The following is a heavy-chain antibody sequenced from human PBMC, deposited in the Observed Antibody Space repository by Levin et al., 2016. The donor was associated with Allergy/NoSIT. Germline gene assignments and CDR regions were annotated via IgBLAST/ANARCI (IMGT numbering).Heavy chain of an antibody. D-gene: IGHD3-22*01. V-gene: IGHV3-74*01. Sequence: WIRQPPGKGLVWVSRIKSDGSYTTYADSVQGRFTISRDNAKNTLYLQMNSLRAEDTAVYYCTRDRYSSGDYWGQGTLVTVSS. CDR3: TRDRYSSGDY. J-gene: IGHJ4*02. CDR2: IKSDGSYT.